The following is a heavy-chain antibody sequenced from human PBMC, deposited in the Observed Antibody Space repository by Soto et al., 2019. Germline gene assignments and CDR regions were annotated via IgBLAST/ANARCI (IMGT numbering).Heavy chain of an antibody. D-gene: IGHD3-3*01. CDR2: IKQDGSEK. CDR1: GFTFSSYW. V-gene: IGHV3-7*01. CDR3: ARDRYSYYDFWSGSLPYYYFGMDV. J-gene: IGHJ6*02. Sequence: PGGSLRLSCAASGFTFSSYWMSWVRQAPGKGLEWVANIKQDGSEKCYVDSVKGRFTISRDNAKNSLYLQMNSLRAEDTAVYYCARDRYSYYDFWSGSLPYYYFGMDVWGPGTTVTVSS.